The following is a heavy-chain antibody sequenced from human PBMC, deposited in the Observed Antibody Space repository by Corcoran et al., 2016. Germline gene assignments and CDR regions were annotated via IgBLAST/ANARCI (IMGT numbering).Heavy chain of an antibody. CDR3: ARGVTAAGQRGIFDY. D-gene: IGHD6-13*01. CDR2: IYYSGST. CDR1: GGSISSGGYS. Sequence: QVQLQESGPGLVKPSQTLSLTCTVSGGSISSGGYSWSWIRQHPGKGLEWIGYIYYSGSTSYNPSLKSRVTISVDTSKNQFSLKLSSVTAADTAVYYCARGVTAAGQRGIFDYWGQGTLVTVSS. J-gene: IGHJ4*02. V-gene: IGHV4-31*03.